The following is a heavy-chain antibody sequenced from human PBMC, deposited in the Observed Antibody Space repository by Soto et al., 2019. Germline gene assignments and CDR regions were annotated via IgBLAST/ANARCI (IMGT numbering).Heavy chain of an antibody. CDR3: ARGLDSSSWDGCYFDY. J-gene: IGHJ4*02. Sequence: SETLSLTCTVSGGSISSYYWSWIRQPPGKGLEWIGYIYYSGSTNYNPSLKSRVTISVDTSKNQFSLKLSSVTAADTAVYYCARGLDSSSWDGCYFDYWGQGTLVTVSS. V-gene: IGHV4-59*01. D-gene: IGHD6-6*01. CDR2: IYYSGST. CDR1: GGSISSYY.